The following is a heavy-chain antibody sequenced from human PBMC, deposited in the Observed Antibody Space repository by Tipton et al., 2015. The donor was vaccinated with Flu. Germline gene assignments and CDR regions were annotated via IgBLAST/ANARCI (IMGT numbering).Heavy chain of an antibody. D-gene: IGHD5-24*01. CDR3: ARGDAEY. CDR2: ISYSGST. CDR1: GGSISSYY. J-gene: IGHJ4*02. Sequence: TLSLTCTVSGGSISSYYWNWIRQPPGRGLEWIGYISYSGSTNYNPSFKSRVTISVGTSKNQFSLKLTSVTAADTAVYYCARGDAEYWGQGTLVTVSS. V-gene: IGHV4-59*12.